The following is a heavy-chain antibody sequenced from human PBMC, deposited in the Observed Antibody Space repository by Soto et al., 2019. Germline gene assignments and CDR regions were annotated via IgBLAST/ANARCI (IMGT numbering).Heavy chain of an antibody. J-gene: IGHJ4*02. CDR1: GFTFFSFG. D-gene: IGHD6-13*01. Sequence: GGSLRLSCAASGFTFFSFGMHWVRQAPGKGLEWATLISHDGTKKYYADSVKGRFTISRDNSKNTLYLQMNSLRVEDTAVYYCAKDREPYSRSWPYYWGQGTLVTVSS. CDR3: AKDREPYSRSWPYY. CDR2: ISHDGTKK. V-gene: IGHV3-30*18.